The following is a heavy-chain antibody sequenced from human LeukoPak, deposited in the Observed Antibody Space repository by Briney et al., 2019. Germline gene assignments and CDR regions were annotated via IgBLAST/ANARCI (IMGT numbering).Heavy chain of an antibody. Sequence: ASETLSLTCTVSGGSISSYYWSWIRQPPGKGLEWVGFIYTSGSTNYNPSLKSRVTISVDTSNNQFSLRLSSVTAADTAVYYCARLVYDFSSGQDPYYYYMDDWGKGTTVTVSS. CDR2: IYTSGST. V-gene: IGHV4-4*09. J-gene: IGHJ6*03. CDR3: ARLVYDFSSGQDPYYYYMDD. CDR1: GGSISSYY. D-gene: IGHD3-3*01.